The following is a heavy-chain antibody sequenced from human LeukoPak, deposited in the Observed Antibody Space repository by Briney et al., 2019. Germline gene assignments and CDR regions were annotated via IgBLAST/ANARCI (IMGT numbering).Heavy chain of an antibody. V-gene: IGHV3-30-3*01. CDR1: GFTFSSYA. CDR2: ISYDGSNK. D-gene: IGHD3-10*01. Sequence: GGSLRLSRAASGFTFSSYAMHWVRQAPGKGLEWVAVISYDGSNKYYADSVKGRFTISRDNSKNALYLQMNSLRAEDTAVYYCAKDRYYYGSGSYYADYRGQGTLVTVSS. CDR3: AKDRYYYGSGSYYADY. J-gene: IGHJ4*02.